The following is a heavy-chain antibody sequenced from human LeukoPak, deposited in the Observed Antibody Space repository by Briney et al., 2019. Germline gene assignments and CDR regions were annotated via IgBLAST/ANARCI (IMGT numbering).Heavy chain of an antibody. CDR1: GYTFTSYY. D-gene: IGHD3-10*01. CDR3: AMGETFGPFDY. Sequence: ASVKVSCKASGYTFTSYYMHWVRQAPGQGLEWMGIINPSGGSTSYAQEFQGRVTMTRDTSTSTVYMELSSLRSEDTAVYYCAMGETFGPFDYWGQGTLVTVSS. J-gene: IGHJ4*02. V-gene: IGHV1-46*01. CDR2: INPSGGST.